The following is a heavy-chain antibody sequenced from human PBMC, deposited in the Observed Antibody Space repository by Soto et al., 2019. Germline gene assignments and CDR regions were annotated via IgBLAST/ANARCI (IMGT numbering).Heavy chain of an antibody. D-gene: IGHD3-10*01. Sequence: QLQLQESGPGLVKPSETLSLTCTVSGGSISSSSYYWGWIRQPPGKGLEWIGSIYYSGSTYYNPSLKSRVXXXXXXXXXXXXXXXXXXXXXXXAVYYCARHGRWLQEYYFDYWGQGTLVTVFS. V-gene: IGHV4-39*01. CDR3: ARHGRWLQEYYFDY. J-gene: IGHJ4*02. CDR1: GGSISSSSYY. CDR2: IYYSGST.